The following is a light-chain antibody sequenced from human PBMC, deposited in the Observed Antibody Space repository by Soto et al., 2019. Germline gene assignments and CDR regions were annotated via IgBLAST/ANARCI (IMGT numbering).Light chain of an antibody. CDR1: SSNVGSNY. CDR2: DNG. V-gene: IGLV1-51*01. CDR3: GTWDNTLSAV. Sequence: QSVLTQPPSVSAAPGQTVTISCSGSSSNVGSNYVSWYQQLPGTAPKLLIYDNGKRPSGIPDRFSGSQSGTSATLGITGLQTGDEAHYYCGTWDNTLSAVFGGGTKLTVL. J-gene: IGLJ2*01.